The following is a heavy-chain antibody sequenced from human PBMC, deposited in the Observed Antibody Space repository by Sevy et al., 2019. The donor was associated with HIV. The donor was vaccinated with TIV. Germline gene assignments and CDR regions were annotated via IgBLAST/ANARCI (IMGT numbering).Heavy chain of an antibody. J-gene: IGHJ4*02. CDR3: VRDDRDGYFEY. V-gene: IGHV1-2*02. CDR1: GYTFTGYY. Sequence: ASVKVSCKASGYTFTGYYMHWMRQAPGQGLEWMGWINPDSGGPIYAPKFQGRVTLTRDTSISIAYMDLSRLKSDDTAVYYCVRDDRDGYFEYWGQGTLVTVSS. CDR2: INPDSGGP.